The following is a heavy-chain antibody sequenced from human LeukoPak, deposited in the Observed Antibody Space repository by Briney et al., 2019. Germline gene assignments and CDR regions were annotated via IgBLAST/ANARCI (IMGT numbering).Heavy chain of an antibody. V-gene: IGHV3-23*01. CDR3: AKDGVS. J-gene: IGHJ5*02. CDR2: ISGSGGST. Sequence: GSLRLSCKGSGFTFGRYVVIWGRRAPGKGLEWVSAISGSGGSTYYADSVKGRFTISRDNSKNTLYLQMNSLRAEDTAVYYCAKDGVSWGQGTLVTVSS. CDR1: GFTFGRYV.